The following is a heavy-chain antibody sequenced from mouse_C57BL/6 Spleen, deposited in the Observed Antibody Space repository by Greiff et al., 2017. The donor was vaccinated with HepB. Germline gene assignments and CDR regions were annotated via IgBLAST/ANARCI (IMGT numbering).Heavy chain of an antibody. CDR1: GYTFTSYW. Sequence: QVQLQQPGAELVKPGASVKMSCKASGYTFTSYWITWVKQRPGQGLEWIGDIYPGSGSTNYNEKFKSKATLTVDTSSSTAYMQLSSLTSEGSACYYCARGRTIVTSDCFDCWGQGTTRT. J-gene: IGHJ2*01. CDR2: IYPGSGST. V-gene: IGHV1-55*01. D-gene: IGHD2-5*01. CDR3: ARGRTIVTSDCFDC.